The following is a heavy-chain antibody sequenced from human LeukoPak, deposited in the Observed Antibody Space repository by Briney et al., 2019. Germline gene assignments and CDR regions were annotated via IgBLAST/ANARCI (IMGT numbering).Heavy chain of an antibody. D-gene: IGHD4-23*01. CDR2: IASDGSST. CDR1: GFPFSSYW. V-gene: IGHV3-74*01. CDR3: ARGRPHGNDY. Sequence: GGSLALSCAASGFPFSSYWMNWVRQAPGKGLVWVSRIASDGSSTTYAHSVKGRFSISRDNAKNTLYLQMNSLRVEDTAVYYCARGRPHGNDYRGQGTLVTVSS. J-gene: IGHJ4*02.